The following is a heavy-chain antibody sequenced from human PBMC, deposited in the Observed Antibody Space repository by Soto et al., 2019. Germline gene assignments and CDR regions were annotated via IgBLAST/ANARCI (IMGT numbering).Heavy chain of an antibody. CDR3: FRGGYDDYGKEGRY. D-gene: IGHD5-12*01. J-gene: IGHJ4*02. CDR1: GYTFTNYN. V-gene: IGHV1-46*01. Sequence: ASVKVSCKASGYTFTNYNVHWVRQAPGQGLEWMAIIYARGGSTSYAQNFQGRVTVTWDTSTSTVYLELNSLRSDDTAVYYCFRGGYDDYGKEGRYWGQGTLVTVAS. CDR2: IYARGGST.